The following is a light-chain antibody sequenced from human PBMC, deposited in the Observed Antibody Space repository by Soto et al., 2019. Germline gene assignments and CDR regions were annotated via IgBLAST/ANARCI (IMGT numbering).Light chain of an antibody. CDR3: QQYGDSPLT. V-gene: IGKV3-20*01. CDR2: DVS. Sequence: IVLTQSPGTLSLSPGERATLSCRASQSVRSIFLAWYQQKPGQAPRLVIYDVSNRAPGIPDRFSGSGSGKDFTFTISRLEPEDFAVYYCQQYGDSPLTFGGGTKVEIK. CDR1: QSVRSIF. J-gene: IGKJ4*01.